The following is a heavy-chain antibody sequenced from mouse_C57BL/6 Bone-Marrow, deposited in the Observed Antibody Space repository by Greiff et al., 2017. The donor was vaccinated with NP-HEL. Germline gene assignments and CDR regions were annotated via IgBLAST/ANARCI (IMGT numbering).Heavy chain of an antibody. CDR2: IDPSDSYT. Sequence: VQLQQPGAELVMPGASVKLSCKASGYTFTSYWMHWVKQRPGQGLEWIGEIDPSDSYTNYNQKFKGKSTLTVDKSSSTAYMQLSSLTSEDSAVYYCARDNYRGDYFDDWGQGTTLTVSS. CDR1: GYTFTSYW. J-gene: IGHJ2*01. CDR3: ARDNYRGDYFDD. V-gene: IGHV1-69*01. D-gene: IGHD1-3*01.